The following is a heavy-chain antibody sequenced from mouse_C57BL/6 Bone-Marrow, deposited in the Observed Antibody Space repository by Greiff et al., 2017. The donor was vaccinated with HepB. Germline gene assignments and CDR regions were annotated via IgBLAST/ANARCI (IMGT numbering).Heavy chain of an antibody. CDR2: IDPNSGGT. V-gene: IGHV1-72*01. CDR1: GYTFTSYW. CDR3: ARWGAYSNYERSYFDY. J-gene: IGHJ2*01. D-gene: IGHD2-5*01. Sequence: QVQLKQPGAELVKPGASVKLSCKASGYTFTSYWMHWVKQRPGRGLEWIGRIDPNSGGTKYNEKFKSKATLTVDKPSSTAYMQLSSLTSEDSAVYYCARWGAYSNYERSYFDYWGQGTTLTVSS.